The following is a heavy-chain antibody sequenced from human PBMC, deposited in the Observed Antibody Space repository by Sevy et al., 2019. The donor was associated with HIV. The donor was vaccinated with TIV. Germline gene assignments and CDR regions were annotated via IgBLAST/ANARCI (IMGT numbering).Heavy chain of an antibody. CDR2: ISSTPGYI. V-gene: IGHV3-21*01. CDR1: GFSFSSYA. CDR3: ARNTVTTIRGAFDF. J-gene: IGHJ3*01. Sequence: GESLKISCAASGFSFSSYAMNWVRLAPGKGLEWVSSISSTPGYIYYADSVKGRFTISRDNAKNSLYLQMNSLRAEDTAVYYCARNTVTTIRGAFDFWGQGTMVTVSS. D-gene: IGHD4-17*01.